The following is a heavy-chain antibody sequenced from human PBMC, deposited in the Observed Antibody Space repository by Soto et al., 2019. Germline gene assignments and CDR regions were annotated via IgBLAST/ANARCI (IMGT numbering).Heavy chain of an antibody. CDR2: VHYSWGS. CDR3: ARQGFGALHGLVDV. Sequence: QVQLQESGPGLVKPSETLSLSCTVSGGSISSYHWSWIRQTPGKGLEWIGYVHYSWGSNYNPSLMCRRAISLDMSKSQFSLKLASVTAIDTAVYYCARQGFGALHGLVDVWWQGTTVTVSS. D-gene: IGHD3-10*01. V-gene: IGHV4-59*08. J-gene: IGHJ6*01. CDR1: GGSISSYH.